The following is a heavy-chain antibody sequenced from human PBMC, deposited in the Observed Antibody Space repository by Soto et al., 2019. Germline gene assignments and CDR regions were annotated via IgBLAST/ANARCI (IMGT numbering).Heavy chain of an antibody. CDR3: ARDPTERITIFGVVPNNDY. D-gene: IGHD3-3*01. J-gene: IGHJ4*02. CDR1: GFTFSSSW. CDR2: IKQDGSEK. V-gene: IGHV3-7*01. Sequence: LRLSYASSGFTFSSSWMSWFLQAPGKGMEWVANIKQDGSEKYYVDSVKGRFTISRDNAKNSLYLQMNSLRAEDTAVYYCARDPTERITIFGVVPNNDYWGQGTLVTVSS.